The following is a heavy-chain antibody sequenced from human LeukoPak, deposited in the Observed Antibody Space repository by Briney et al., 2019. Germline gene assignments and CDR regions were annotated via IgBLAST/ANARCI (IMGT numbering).Heavy chain of an antibody. CDR1: GFTFSSYE. D-gene: IGHD3-22*01. CDR3: ARDGNYYDGPTDP. CDR2: ISSSGSTI. J-gene: IGHJ5*02. Sequence: GGSLRLPCAASGFTFSSYEMNWVRQAPGKGLEWVSYISSSGSTIYYADSVKGRFTISRDNAKNSLYLQMNSLRAEDTAVYYCARDGNYYDGPTDPWGQGTLVTVSS. V-gene: IGHV3-48*03.